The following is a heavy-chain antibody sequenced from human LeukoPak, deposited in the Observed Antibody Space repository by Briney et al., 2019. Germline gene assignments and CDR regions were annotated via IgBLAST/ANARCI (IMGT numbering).Heavy chain of an antibody. Sequence: PGGSLGLSCAASGFTFSSYAMSWVRQAPGKGLEWVSAISGSGGSTYYADSVKGRFTISRDNSKNTLYLQMNSLRAEDTAVYYCAKDGAAAGNLDYWGQGTLVTVSS. CDR1: GFTFSSYA. J-gene: IGHJ4*02. V-gene: IGHV3-23*01. CDR2: ISGSGGST. D-gene: IGHD6-13*01. CDR3: AKDGAAAGNLDY.